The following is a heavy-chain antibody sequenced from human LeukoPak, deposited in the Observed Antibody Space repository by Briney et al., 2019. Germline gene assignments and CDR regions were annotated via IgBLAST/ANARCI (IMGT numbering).Heavy chain of an antibody. CDR2: IIPILGIA. V-gene: IGHV1-69*04. J-gene: IGHJ3*02. CDR3: AKNLAALWFGELYLAFDI. D-gene: IGHD3-10*01. Sequence: SVKVSCKASGGTFSSYAISWVRQAPGQGLEWMGRIIPILGIANYAQKFQGRVTITADKSTSTAYMELSSLRSEDTAVYYCAKNLAALWFGELYLAFDIWGQGTMVTVSS. CDR1: GGTFSSYA.